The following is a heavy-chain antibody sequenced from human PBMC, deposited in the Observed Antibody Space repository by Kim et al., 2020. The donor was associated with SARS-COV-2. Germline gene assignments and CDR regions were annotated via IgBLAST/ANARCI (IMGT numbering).Heavy chain of an antibody. CDR1: GYTFTGYY. CDR3: ARDDNIVLMVYAMGSFDY. V-gene: IGHV1-2*02. D-gene: IGHD2-8*01. CDR2: INPNSGGT. J-gene: IGHJ4*02. Sequence: ASVKVSCKASGYTFTGYYMHWVRQAPGQGLEWMGWINPNSGGTNYAQKFQGRVTMTRDTSNSTAYMELSRLRSDDTAVYYCARDDNIVLMVYAMGSFDYWGQGTLVTVSS.